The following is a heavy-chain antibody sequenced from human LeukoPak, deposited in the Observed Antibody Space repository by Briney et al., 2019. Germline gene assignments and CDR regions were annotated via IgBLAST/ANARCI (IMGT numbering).Heavy chain of an antibody. CDR2: IYTSGST. Sequence: SETLSLTCTVSGGSISSYYWSWIRQPAGKGLEGIGRIYTSGSTNYNPSLKSRVTMSVDTSKNQFSLKLSSVTAADTAVYYCARVGGYYDPARFDPWGQGTLVTVSS. J-gene: IGHJ5*02. CDR1: GGSISSYY. D-gene: IGHD3-22*01. CDR3: ARVGGYYDPARFDP. V-gene: IGHV4-4*07.